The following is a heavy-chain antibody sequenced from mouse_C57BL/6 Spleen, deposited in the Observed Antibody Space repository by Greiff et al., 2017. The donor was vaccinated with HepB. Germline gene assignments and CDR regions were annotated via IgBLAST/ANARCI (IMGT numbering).Heavy chain of an antibody. D-gene: IGHD2-4*01. J-gene: IGHJ4*01. Sequence: EVQLQQSGGGLVQPKGSLKLSCAASGFTFNTYAMHWVRQAPGKGLEWVARIRSKSSNYATYYADSVKDRFTISRDDSQSMLYLQMNNLKTEDTAMYYCVREGDYDRDLYAMDYWGQGTSVTVSS. CDR3: VREGDYDRDLYAMDY. V-gene: IGHV10-3*01. CDR1: GFTFNTYA. CDR2: IRSKSSNYAT.